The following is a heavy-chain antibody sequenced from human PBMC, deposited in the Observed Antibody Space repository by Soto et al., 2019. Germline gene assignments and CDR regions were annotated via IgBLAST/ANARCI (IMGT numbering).Heavy chain of an antibody. CDR2: INCDGSRI. CDR1: GFTFSSQW. V-gene: IGHV3-74*03. CDR3: VRDIR. J-gene: IGHJ4*02. Sequence: EVQLVESGGGLVQPGGSLRLSCAASGFTFSSQWMYWVRQSPGKGPVWVSYINCDGSRIAYADSVKGRFTISRDNAKNTLYLQMNSLRVEDTAVYYCVRDIRWGRGTLVTVSS.